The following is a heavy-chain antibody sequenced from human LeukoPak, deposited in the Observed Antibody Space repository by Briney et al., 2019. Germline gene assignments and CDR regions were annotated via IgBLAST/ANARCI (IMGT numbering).Heavy chain of an antibody. J-gene: IGHJ4*02. CDR3: AKDGGLWVSAHWGDS. V-gene: IGHV3-23*01. CDR2: ITTGGPNT. CDR1: GFTFSSYA. D-gene: IGHD7-27*01. Sequence: GGSLRLSCAASGFTFSSYAMSWVRQAPGKGLKWVSTITTGGPNTYYADSVKGRFTVSRDDSKNTLYLQMNSLRAEDTAVYYCAKDGGLWVSAHWGDSWGRGTLVTVSS.